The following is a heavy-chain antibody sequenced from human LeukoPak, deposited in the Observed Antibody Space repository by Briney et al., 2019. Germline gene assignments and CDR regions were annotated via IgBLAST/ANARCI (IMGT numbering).Heavy chain of an antibody. D-gene: IGHD3-16*01. CDR2: ISSTSSYI. Sequence: PGGSLRLSCAASGFTFSSYSMNWVRQAPGKGLEWVSSISSTSSYIYYADSVEGRFTISRDNAKNSLYLQMNSLRAEDTAVYYCARDWGKGDYWGQGTLVTVSS. J-gene: IGHJ4*02. V-gene: IGHV3-21*01. CDR3: ARDWGKGDY. CDR1: GFTFSSYS.